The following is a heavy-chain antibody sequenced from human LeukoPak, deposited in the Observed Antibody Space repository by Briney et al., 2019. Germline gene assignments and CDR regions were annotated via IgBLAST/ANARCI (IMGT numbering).Heavy chain of an antibody. V-gene: IGHV3-21*01. CDR2: ISSSSSYI. Sequence: SGGPLRLSCAASGFTFSSYSMSWVRQAPGKGLEWVSSISSSSSYIYYADSVKGRLTISRDNAKNSLYLQMNSLRAEDTAVYYCARGYYYGSGSPSYWGQGTLVTVSS. CDR3: ARGYYYGSGSPSY. J-gene: IGHJ4*02. CDR1: GFTFSSYS. D-gene: IGHD3-10*01.